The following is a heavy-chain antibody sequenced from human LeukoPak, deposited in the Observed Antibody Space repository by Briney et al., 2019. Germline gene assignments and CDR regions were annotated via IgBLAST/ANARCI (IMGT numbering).Heavy chain of an antibody. CDR1: GFTFSSYA. CDR3: ARDLTSGSLFDY. Sequence: GRSLRLSCAASGFTFSSYAMHWVRQAPGKGLEWVAVISYDGSNKYYADSVKGRFTISRDNSKNTLYLQMNCLRAEDTAVYYCARDLTSGSLFDYWGQGTLVTVSS. D-gene: IGHD1-26*01. J-gene: IGHJ4*02. CDR2: ISYDGSNK. V-gene: IGHV3-30-3*01.